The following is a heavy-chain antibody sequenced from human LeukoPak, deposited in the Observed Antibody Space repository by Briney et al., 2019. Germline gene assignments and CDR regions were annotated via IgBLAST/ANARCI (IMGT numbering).Heavy chain of an antibody. J-gene: IGHJ4*02. V-gene: IGHV3-53*01. CDR3: AAKVELRSNGPYFNS. Sequence: GGSLRLSCAPSGFTVSSNYMSWVRQAPGKGLEWVSVIYSGGDTFYADSVKGRFTISIDNSKNTLYLQMNSLRAEDTAVYYCAAKVELRSNGPYFNSWGQGTLVTVSS. CDR1: GFTVSSNY. D-gene: IGHD1-7*01. CDR2: IYSGGDT.